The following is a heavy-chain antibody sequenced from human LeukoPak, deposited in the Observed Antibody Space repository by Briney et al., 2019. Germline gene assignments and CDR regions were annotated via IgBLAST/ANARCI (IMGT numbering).Heavy chain of an antibody. CDR1: GYSISSGSY. V-gene: IGHV4-38-2*01. CDR2: IYHSGST. D-gene: IGHD3-9*01. J-gene: IGHJ6*03. Sequence: SETLSLTCAVSGYSISSGSYWGWIRQPPGKGLKWIGSIYHSGSTYYNPSLKSRVTISVDTSKNQFSLKLSSVTAADTAVYYCARVFSGFDWIYYYYYYMDVWGKGTTVTVSS. CDR3: ARVFSGFDWIYYYYYYMDV.